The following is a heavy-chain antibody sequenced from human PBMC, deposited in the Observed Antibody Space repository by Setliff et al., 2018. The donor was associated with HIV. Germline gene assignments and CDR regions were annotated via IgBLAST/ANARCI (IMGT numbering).Heavy chain of an antibody. CDR1: GYSIRDNFF. CDR3: VRHLSEMAMVDH. V-gene: IGHV4-38-2*01. J-gene: IGHJ4*02. CDR2: IFYTGTT. Sequence: SETLSLTCAVSGYSIRDNFFWGWVRQPPGKGLEWIGSIFYTGTTYYNPSLKSRVTISVDTSKNQFSLKLSSVTAADTAVYSCVRHLSEMAMVDHWGQGTLVTVSS.